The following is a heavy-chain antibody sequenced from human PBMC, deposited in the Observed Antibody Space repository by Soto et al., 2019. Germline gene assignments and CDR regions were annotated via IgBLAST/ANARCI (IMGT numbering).Heavy chain of an antibody. Sequence: SETLSLTCTVSNDSISNPIYYWGWIRQPPGKGLEWIGSIYHTGSTYYNPSLQGRVTISVDTSKNQFSLKLSSVTAADTAVYYCARGRNYYDSSGYYQHYYYYGMDVWGQGTTVTVSS. J-gene: IGHJ6*02. CDR2: IYHTGST. CDR3: ARGRNYYDSSGYYQHYYYYGMDV. CDR1: NDSISNPIYY. V-gene: IGHV4-39*01. D-gene: IGHD3-22*01.